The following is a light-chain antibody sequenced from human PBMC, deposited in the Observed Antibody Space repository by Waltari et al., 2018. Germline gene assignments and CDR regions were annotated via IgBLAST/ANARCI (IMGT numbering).Light chain of an antibody. J-gene: IGKJ2*01. Sequence: ILLTQTRDTLSLYRGDTATIACSASQCVGRYLAWYQQNPGHPPRLLIYDASNRATGVPDRFRGSGSGTDFALTISSLEAEDFAVYFCQQRSNWTPHTFGQGARLDIK. CDR2: DAS. CDR3: QQRSNWTPHT. CDR1: QCVGRY. V-gene: IGKV3-11*01.